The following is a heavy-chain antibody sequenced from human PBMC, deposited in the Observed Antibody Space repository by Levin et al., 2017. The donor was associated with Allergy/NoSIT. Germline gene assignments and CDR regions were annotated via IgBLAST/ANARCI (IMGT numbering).Heavy chain of an antibody. CDR2: IRSKAYGGTT. J-gene: IGHJ5*02. V-gene: IGHV3-49*04. CDR1: GFTFGDYA. D-gene: IGHD4-17*01. Sequence: GGSLRLSCTASGFTFGDYAMSWVRQAPGKGLEWVGFIRSKAYGGTTEYAASVKGRFTISRDDSKSIAYLQMNSLKTEDTAVYYCTRVPLYGDLLLHWFDPWGQGTLVTVSS. CDR3: TRVPLYGDLLLHWFDP.